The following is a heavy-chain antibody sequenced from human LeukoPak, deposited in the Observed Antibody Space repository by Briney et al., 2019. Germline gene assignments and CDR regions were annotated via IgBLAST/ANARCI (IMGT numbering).Heavy chain of an antibody. CDR1: GFAFSSYA. Sequence: GGSLRLSCAASGFAFSSYAMSWVRQAPGKGLEWVSVISGIGDSTYYTDSVKGRFTISRDNAKNSLYLQMNSLRAEDTAVYYCARERDWFDPWGQGTLVTVSS. CDR3: ARERDWFDP. V-gene: IGHV3-23*01. J-gene: IGHJ5*02. CDR2: ISGIGDST.